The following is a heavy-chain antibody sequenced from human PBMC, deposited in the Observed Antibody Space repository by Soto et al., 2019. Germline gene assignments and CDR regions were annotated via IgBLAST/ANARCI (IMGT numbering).Heavy chain of an antibody. CDR3: PRQYCPAPNAGGDYIVLFEP. Sequence: GDSLKISCQGSGYNFINYCIIWVRQMPGKGLEWVGKIDPSDSYTTYSPSFQGLVIMSVDKSISTAYLQWRSLKASDTAIYYCPRQYCPAPNAGGDYIVLFEPWGRVTLGTSSS. CDR1: GYNFINYC. V-gene: IGHV5-10-1*01. D-gene: IGHD2-15*01. CDR2: IDPSDSYT. J-gene: IGHJ5*02.